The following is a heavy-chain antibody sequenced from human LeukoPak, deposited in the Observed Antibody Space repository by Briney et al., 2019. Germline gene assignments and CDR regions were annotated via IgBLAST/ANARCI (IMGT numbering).Heavy chain of an antibody. J-gene: IGHJ6*04. CDR2: ISAYNGNT. Sequence: ASVKVSCKASGYTFTSYGISWVRQAPGQGLEWMGWISAYNGNTNYAQKLQGRVTMNTDTSTSTAYMELRSLRSDDTAVYYCARDPGYGSGCYFGRTGDYYYGMDVWGKGTTVTVSS. CDR1: GYTFTSYG. CDR3: ARDPGYGSGCYFGRTGDYYYGMDV. V-gene: IGHV1-18*04. D-gene: IGHD3-10*01.